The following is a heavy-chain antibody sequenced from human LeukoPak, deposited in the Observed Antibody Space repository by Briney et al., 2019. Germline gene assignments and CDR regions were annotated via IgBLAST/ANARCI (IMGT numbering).Heavy chain of an antibody. D-gene: IGHD2-21*02. CDR2: IRYDGNNE. J-gene: IGHJ4*02. Sequence: GGSLRLSCAASGFTFLSYGMHWIRQAPGKGLEWVAFIRYDGNNEYYGDSVRGRFTISRDNSKNILYLQMNSLSTEDTVVYYCVKDQVTEDSTRIYYFDHWGQGILVTVSS. CDR1: GFTFLSYG. CDR3: VKDQVTEDSTRIYYFDH. V-gene: IGHV3-30*02.